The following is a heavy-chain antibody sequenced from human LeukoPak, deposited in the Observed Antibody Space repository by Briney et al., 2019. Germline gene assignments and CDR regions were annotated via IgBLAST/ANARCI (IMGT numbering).Heavy chain of an antibody. CDR3: ARRPYSGSPNWFDP. CDR1: GYSFTSYW. D-gene: IGHD1-26*01. V-gene: IGHV5-51*01. J-gene: IGHJ5*01. CDR2: INLGDSET. Sequence: GESLKISCKGSGYSFTSYWIGWVRQRPGEGLEWMGIINLGDSETHYTPSFQDQVTFSLDKSTNTAYLRWRTLKASDTAMYYCARRPYSGSPNWFDPWGRGTLVTVSS.